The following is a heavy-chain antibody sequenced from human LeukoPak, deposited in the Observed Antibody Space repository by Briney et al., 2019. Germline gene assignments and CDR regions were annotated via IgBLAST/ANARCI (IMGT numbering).Heavy chain of an antibody. Sequence: GGSLRLSCAASGFTFSDYYMSWIRQAPGKGLEWVSYISSSGSTIYYAGSVKGRFTISRDNSKNTLYMQMNSLRAEETAVYYCAKGFRSGTYPLDYWGQGTLVTVSS. CDR3: AKGFRSGTYPLDY. CDR1: GFTFSDYY. J-gene: IGHJ4*02. CDR2: ISSSGSTI. D-gene: IGHD3-10*01. V-gene: IGHV3-11*01.